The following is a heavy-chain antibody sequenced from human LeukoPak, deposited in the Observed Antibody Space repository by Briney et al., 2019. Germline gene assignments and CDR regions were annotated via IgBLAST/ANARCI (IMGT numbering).Heavy chain of an antibody. CDR2: IKSKTDGGTT. CDR1: GFTFSNAW. CDR3: TTDRWFGELLLFDY. V-gene: IGHV3-15*01. Sequence: GGSLRLSCAASGFTFSNAWMSWVRQAPGKGLEWVGRIKSKTDGGTTDYAAPVKGRFTISRDDSKNTLYLQMNSPKTEDTAVYYCTTDRWFGELLLFDYWGQGTLVTVSS. D-gene: IGHD3-10*01. J-gene: IGHJ4*02.